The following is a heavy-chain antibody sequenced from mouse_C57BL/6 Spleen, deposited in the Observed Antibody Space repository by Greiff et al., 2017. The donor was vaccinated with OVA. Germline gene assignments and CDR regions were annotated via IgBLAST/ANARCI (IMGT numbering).Heavy chain of an antibody. D-gene: IGHD2-1*01. Sequence: DVKLQESGPGLVKPSQSLSLTCSVTGYSITSGYYWNWIRQFPGNKLEWMGYISYDGSNNYNPSLKNRISITRDTSKNQFFLKLNSVTTEDTATYYCAREGNFLFDYWGQGTTLTVSS. CDR2: ISYDGSN. V-gene: IGHV3-6*01. CDR1: GYSITSGYY. CDR3: AREGNFLFDY. J-gene: IGHJ2*01.